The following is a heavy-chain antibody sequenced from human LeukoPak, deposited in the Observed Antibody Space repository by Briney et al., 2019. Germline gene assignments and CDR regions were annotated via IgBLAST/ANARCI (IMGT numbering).Heavy chain of an antibody. V-gene: IGHV3-30*02. CDR1: GFTFSSYG. CDR2: IRYDGSNK. J-gene: IGHJ5*02. CDR3: TKDRLSCFDP. Sequence: GGSLRLSCAASGFTFSSYGMHWVRQAPGKGLEWVAFIRYDGSNKYYADSVKGRFTISRDNSKNTLYLQMNSLRAEDTAVYYCTKDRLSCFDPWGQGTLVTVSS.